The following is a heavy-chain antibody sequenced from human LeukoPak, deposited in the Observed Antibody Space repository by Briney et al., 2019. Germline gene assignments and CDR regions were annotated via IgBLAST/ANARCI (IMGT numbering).Heavy chain of an antibody. CDR1: GFTFSDYA. CDR2: ISGTGDST. D-gene: IGHD6-25*01. V-gene: IGHV3-23*01. CDR3: PRGLSGSTGPYFDH. J-gene: IGHJ4*02. Sequence: QPGGSLRLSCAPSGFTFSDYAMSWVRQAPGKGLEWVSTISGTGDSTYYAESVKGRFTISRDNFNHMLYLQMNSLSAEDTAVYYCPRGLSGSTGPYFDHWGQGSLVTVSS.